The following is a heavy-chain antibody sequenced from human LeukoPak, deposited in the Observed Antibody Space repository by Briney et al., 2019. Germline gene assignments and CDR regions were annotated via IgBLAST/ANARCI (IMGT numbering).Heavy chain of an antibody. CDR1: GFLLTTRGVG. D-gene: IGHD3-22*01. CDR3: ARLAYYDNSGSSRPFDI. CDR2: IYWDDDK. Sequence: SCPTLAKPTQTLTLTCAFFGFLLTTRGVGVGWIRQPPGKALEWLALIYWDDDKRYSPSHKSRLTITKDTSKKQVVLTVTNLDPVDTATYYCARLAYYDNSGSSRPFDIWGQGTMVTVSS. J-gene: IGHJ3*02. V-gene: IGHV2-5*02.